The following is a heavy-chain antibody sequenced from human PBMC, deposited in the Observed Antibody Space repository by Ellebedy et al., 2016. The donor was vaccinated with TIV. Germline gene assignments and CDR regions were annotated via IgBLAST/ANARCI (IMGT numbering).Heavy chain of an antibody. Sequence: GESLKISXAASGFTFSTYTMTWVRQAPGKGLEWVATIKQDGREKYYVDSAEGRFTISRDNSKNTLYLQMNSLRAEDTAVYYCAKNGINWGQGTLVTVSS. CDR3: AKNGIN. V-gene: IGHV3-7*03. J-gene: IGHJ4*02. CDR1: GFTFSTYT. D-gene: IGHD2-8*01. CDR2: IKQDGREK.